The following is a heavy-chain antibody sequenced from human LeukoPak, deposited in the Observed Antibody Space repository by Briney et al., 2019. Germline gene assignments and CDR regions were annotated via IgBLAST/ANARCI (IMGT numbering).Heavy chain of an antibody. D-gene: IGHD3-10*01. CDR3: ANYFGPGSHCEY. CDR2: VSDSGSTT. J-gene: IGHJ4*02. Sequence: PGGSLRLSCVASGFSLSNYAMTWVRQAPGKGLEWVSSVSDSGSTTLCADSVKGRFTISRDNSKNTLYVQMNSLTAEDTAVYYCANYFGPGSHCEYWGQGTLVTVSS. CDR1: GFSLSNYA. V-gene: IGHV3-23*01.